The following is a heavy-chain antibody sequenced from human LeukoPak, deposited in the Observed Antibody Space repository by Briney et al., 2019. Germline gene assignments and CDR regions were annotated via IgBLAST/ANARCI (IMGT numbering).Heavy chain of an antibody. J-gene: IGHJ4*02. CDR3: VRVPAAGTGPDS. Sequence: SETLSLTCTVSGGSVSSGGHYWSWIRQPPGKGLEWLGYMHNSGTPNYNPFLKSRVTMSADTSRNQFSLNLNSVTAADTAVYYCVRVPAAGTGPDSWGQGILVSVSS. D-gene: IGHD6-13*01. CDR1: GGSVSSGGHY. CDR2: MHNSGTP. V-gene: IGHV4-61*08.